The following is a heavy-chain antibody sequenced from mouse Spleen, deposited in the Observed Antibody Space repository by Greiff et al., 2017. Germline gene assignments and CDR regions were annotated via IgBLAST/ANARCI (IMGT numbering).Heavy chain of an antibody. V-gene: IGHV1-72*01. D-gene: IGHD1-1*01. CDR1: GYTFTSYW. CDR2: IDPNSGGT. CDR3: ARSVGTTVVDWYFDV. J-gene: IGHJ1*03. Sequence: QVQLKQPGAELVKPGASVKLSCKASGYTFTSYWMHWVKQRPGRGLEWIGRIDPNSGGTKYNEKFKSKATLTVDKPSSTAYMQLSSLTSEDSAVYYCARSVGTTVVDWYFDVWGTGTTVTVSS.